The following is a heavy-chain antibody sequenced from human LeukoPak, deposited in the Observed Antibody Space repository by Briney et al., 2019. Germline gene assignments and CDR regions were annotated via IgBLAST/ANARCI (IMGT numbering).Heavy chain of an antibody. D-gene: IGHD6-25*01. CDR2: ISYDGSNK. V-gene: IGHV3-30*03. Sequence: PGGSLRPSCAASGFTFSSYGMHWVRQAPGKGLEWVAVISYDGSNKYYADSVKGRFTISRDNSKNTLYLQMNSLRAEDTAVYYCARGGLLKYYYYGMDVWGQGTTVTVCS. CDR1: GFTFSSYG. CDR3: ARGGLLKYYYYGMDV. J-gene: IGHJ6*02.